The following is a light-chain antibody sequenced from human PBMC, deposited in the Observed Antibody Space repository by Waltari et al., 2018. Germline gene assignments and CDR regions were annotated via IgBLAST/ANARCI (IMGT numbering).Light chain of an antibody. V-gene: IGKV3-20*01. Sequence: VLTQSPRTLSLSPGERATLPCRASQSLTKRYLAWYQQKPGQAPRLLIYGASSRAAGIPDRFSGSGAGTDFTLTISRLEPEDFAVYYCQQYGSSILYTFGQGTKLEIK. CDR3: QQYGSSILYT. CDR1: QSLTKRY. CDR2: GAS. J-gene: IGKJ2*01.